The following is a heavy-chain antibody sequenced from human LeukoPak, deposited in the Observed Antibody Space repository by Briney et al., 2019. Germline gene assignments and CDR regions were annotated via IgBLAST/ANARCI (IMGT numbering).Heavy chain of an antibody. CDR2: ISGSGGST. J-gene: IGHJ4*02. CDR1: GFTFSNYS. CDR3: AKGATRVVPAALFDY. Sequence: GGSLRLSCAASGFTFSNYSMNWVRQAPGKGLEWVSAISGSGGSTYYADSVKGRFTISRDNSKNTLYLQMNSLRAEDTAVYYCAKGATRVVPAALFDYWGQGTLVTVSS. D-gene: IGHD2-2*01. V-gene: IGHV3-23*01.